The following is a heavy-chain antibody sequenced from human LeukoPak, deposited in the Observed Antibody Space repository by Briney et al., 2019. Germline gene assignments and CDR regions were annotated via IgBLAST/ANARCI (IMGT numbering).Heavy chain of an antibody. Sequence: PGGPLRLSCAASGFTFSSYGMNWVRQAPGKGLEWVSAISSGGSNIYYADSVKGRFTISRDNSKNTLYLQMNSLRAEDTAVYYCAKAYYGSGSYYYYYYGMDVWGKGTTVTVSS. CDR1: GFTFSSYG. CDR3: AKAYYGSGSYYYYYYGMDV. D-gene: IGHD3-10*01. J-gene: IGHJ6*04. V-gene: IGHV3-NL1*01. CDR2: ISSGGSNI.